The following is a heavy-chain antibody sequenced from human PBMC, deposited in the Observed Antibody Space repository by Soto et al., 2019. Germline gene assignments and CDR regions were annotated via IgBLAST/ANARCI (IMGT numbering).Heavy chain of an antibody. CDR3: ARDRYSSSWSPFDY. CDR2: ISSSGSTI. V-gene: IGHV3-48*03. CDR1: GFTFSSYE. Sequence: GESLKISCAASGFTFSSYEMNWVRQAPGKGLEWVSYISSSGSTIYYADSVKGRFTISRDNAKNSLYLQMNSLRAEDTAVYYCARDRYSSSWSPFDYWGQGTLVTVSS. D-gene: IGHD6-13*01. J-gene: IGHJ4*02.